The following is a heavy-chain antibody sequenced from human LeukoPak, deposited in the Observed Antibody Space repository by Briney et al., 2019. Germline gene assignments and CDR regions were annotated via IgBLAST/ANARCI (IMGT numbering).Heavy chain of an antibody. D-gene: IGHD6-19*01. V-gene: IGHV4-39*07. CDR2: IYYSGST. Sequence: PSETLSLTCTVSGGSISSSSYYWGWIRQPPGKGLEWIGSIYYSGSTYYNPSLKSRVTISVDTSKNQFSLKLSSVTAADTAVYYCARDLGFRQWLDEGDAFDIWGQGTMVTVSS. CDR3: ARDLGFRQWLDEGDAFDI. CDR1: GGSISSSSYY. J-gene: IGHJ3*02.